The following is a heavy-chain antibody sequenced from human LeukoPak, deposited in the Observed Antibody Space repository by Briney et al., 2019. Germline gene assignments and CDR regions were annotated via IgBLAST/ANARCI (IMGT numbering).Heavy chain of an antibody. J-gene: IGHJ5*02. Sequence: SETLSLTCAVYCGSFSGYYWSWIRQPPGKGLEWIGEINHSGSTNYNPSLKSRVTISVDTSKNQFSLKLSSVTAADTAVYYCARGGSTWIQLYDWFDPWGQGTLVTVSS. V-gene: IGHV4-34*01. CDR2: INHSGST. CDR3: ARGGSTWIQLYDWFDP. D-gene: IGHD5-18*01. CDR1: CGSFSGYY.